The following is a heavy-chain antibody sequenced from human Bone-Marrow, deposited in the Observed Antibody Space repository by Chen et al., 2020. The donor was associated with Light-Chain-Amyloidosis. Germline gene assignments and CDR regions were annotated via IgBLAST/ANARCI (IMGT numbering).Heavy chain of an antibody. CDR3: ARAPGNTTGAPVYFDY. D-gene: IGHD1-1*01. V-gene: IGHV3-23*01. J-gene: IGHJ4*02. CDR1: GFTFSTYA. Sequence: EVQLLESGGGLVQPRGSLRLSCAASGFTFSTYAMSWVRQAPGKGLEWVSAITGRGGSTYYADSVKGRFTISRDNSKNTLSLLMNSLRAEDTAVYYCARAPGNTTGAPVYFDYWGQGTLVTVAS. CDR2: ITGRGGST.